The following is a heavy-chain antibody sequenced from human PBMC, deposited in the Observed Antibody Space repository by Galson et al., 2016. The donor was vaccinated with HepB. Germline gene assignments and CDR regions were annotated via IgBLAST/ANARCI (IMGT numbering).Heavy chain of an antibody. CDR3: AKEGFDY. J-gene: IGHJ4*02. CDR1: GFTFSSYA. V-gene: IGHV3-23*01. Sequence: SLRLPCAASGFTFSSYAMNWVRQAPGKGLEWVSAVSGSGTYTNYADSVKGRFTISRDNSRNTLYLQMNSLRAEDTAIYYCAKEGFDYWGQGTLVTVSS. CDR2: VSGSGTYT.